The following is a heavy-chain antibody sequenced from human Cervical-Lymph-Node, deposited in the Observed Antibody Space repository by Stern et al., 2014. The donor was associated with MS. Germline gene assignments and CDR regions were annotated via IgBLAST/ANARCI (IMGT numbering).Heavy chain of an antibody. CDR3: TREKGH. V-gene: IGHV3-66*01. J-gene: IGHJ4*02. CDR1: GFSVSDIY. CDR2: IYSHGAT. Sequence: EMQLVESGGGLVQPGGSLRLSCAVSGFSVSDIYMSWVRQAPGKGLEWISLIYSHGATHYTDSVQGRFTISRDDSRNTLYLLMNSLRAEDTAVYYCTREKGHWGQGTLVTVSS.